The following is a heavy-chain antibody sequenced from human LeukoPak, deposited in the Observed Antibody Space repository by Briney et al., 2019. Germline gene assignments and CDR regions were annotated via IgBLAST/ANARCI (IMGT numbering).Heavy chain of an antibody. Sequence: GGSLRLSCAASGFTFSSYAMSWVRQAPGKGLEWVSAISGSGGSTYYADSVKGRFTISRDNSKNTLYLQMNSLRAEDTAVYYCARYPLSYYYYYGMDVWGQGTTVTVSS. D-gene: IGHD2-15*01. J-gene: IGHJ6*02. CDR2: ISGSGGST. V-gene: IGHV3-23*01. CDR1: GFTFSSYA. CDR3: ARYPLSYYYYYGMDV.